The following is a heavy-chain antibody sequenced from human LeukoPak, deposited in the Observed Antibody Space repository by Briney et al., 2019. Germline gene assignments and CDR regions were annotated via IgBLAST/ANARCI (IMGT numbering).Heavy chain of an antibody. Sequence: SETLSLTCAVSGGSISTYSWNWIRQPPGKGLEWLGYASYSGSTNYNPSLKSRVTMSIDTSRNQFSLKLSSVTAADTALYYCARDSRGRGTLGIWGQGTMVTVSS. CDR2: ASYSGST. D-gene: IGHD3-16*01. CDR3: ARDSRGRGTLGI. CDR1: GGSISTYS. V-gene: IGHV4-59*12. J-gene: IGHJ3*02.